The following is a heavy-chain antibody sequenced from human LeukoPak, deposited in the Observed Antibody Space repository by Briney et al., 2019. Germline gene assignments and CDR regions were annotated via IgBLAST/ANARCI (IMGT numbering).Heavy chain of an antibody. CDR1: GFTFSSYA. CDR3: ARVALSMGENGFDI. CDR2: ISSSSSYI. Sequence: GGSLRLSCATSGFTFSSYAMNWVRQAPGKGLEWVSSISSSSSYIFYADSVKGRFTVSRDNAKNSLYLQMNSLRAEDTALYYCARVALSMGENGFDIWGQGTMVTVSS. J-gene: IGHJ3*02. V-gene: IGHV3-21*01. D-gene: IGHD2/OR15-2a*01.